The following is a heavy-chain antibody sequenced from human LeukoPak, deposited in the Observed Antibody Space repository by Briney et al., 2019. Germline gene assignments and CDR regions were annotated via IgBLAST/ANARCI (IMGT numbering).Heavy chain of an antibody. V-gene: IGHV4-34*01. CDR3: ARGCRGYYGPGSYRHLYFDY. J-gene: IGHJ4*02. CDR1: GGSFSGYY. CDR2: INHSGST. Sequence: SETLSLTCAVYGGSFSGYYWSWIRQPPGKGLEWIGEINHSGSTNYNPSLKSRVTISVDTSKNQFSLKLSSVTAADTAVYYCARGCRGYYGPGSYRHLYFDYWGQGTLVTVSS. D-gene: IGHD3-10*01.